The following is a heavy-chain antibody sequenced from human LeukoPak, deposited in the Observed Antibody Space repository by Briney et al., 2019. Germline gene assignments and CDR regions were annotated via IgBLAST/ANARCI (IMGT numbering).Heavy chain of an antibody. J-gene: IGHJ4*02. D-gene: IGHD4-17*01. Sequence: SETLSLTCTVSGGSISSGSYYWSWIRQPAGKGLEWIGRIYTSGSTNYNPSLKSRVTISVDTSKNQFSLKLNSVTAADTAVYYCARGAVYGDYVVIDSWGQGTLVTVSS. CDR1: GGSISSGSYY. CDR2: IYTSGST. V-gene: IGHV4-61*02. CDR3: ARGAVYGDYVVIDS.